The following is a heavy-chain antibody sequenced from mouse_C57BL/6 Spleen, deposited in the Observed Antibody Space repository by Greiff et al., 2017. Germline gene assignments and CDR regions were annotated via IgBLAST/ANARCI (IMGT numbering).Heavy chain of an antibody. J-gene: IGHJ2*01. CDR2: ISDGGSYT. V-gene: IGHV5-4*03. CDR1: GFTFSSYA. D-gene: IGHD2-4*01. CDR3: ARWGDYAYDFDY. Sequence: EVKLVESGGGLVKPGGSLKLSCAASGFTFSSYAMSWVRQTPEKRLEWVATISDGGSYTYYPDNVKGRFTISRDNAKNNLYLQMSHLKSEDTAMYYCARWGDYAYDFDYWGQGTTLTVSS.